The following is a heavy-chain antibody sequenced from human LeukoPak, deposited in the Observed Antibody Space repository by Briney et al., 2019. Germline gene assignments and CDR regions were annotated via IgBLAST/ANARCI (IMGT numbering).Heavy chain of an antibody. V-gene: IGHV3-74*01. CDR3: ARNPDRNYYYYYGMDV. CDR1: GFTFSTYW. J-gene: IGHJ6*02. D-gene: IGHD3-22*01. Sequence: PGGSLRLSCAASGFTFSTYWMHWVRRAPGKGLVWVSRINSDGSSTSYADSVKGRFTISRDNAKNTQYLQMNSLRAEDTAVYYCARNPDRNYYYYYGMDVWGQGTTVTVSS. CDR2: INSDGSST.